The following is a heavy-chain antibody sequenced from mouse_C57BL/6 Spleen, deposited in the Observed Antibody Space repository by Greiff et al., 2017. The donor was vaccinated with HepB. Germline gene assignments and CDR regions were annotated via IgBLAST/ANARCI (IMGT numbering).Heavy chain of an antibody. D-gene: IGHD1-1*01. Sequence: EVQVVESGGGLVKPGGSLKLSCAASGFTFSDYGMHWVRQAPEKGLEWVAYISSGSSTIYYADTVKGRFTISRDNAKNTLFLQMTSLRSEDTAMYYCAREGVYYGWIFAYWGQGTLVTVSA. J-gene: IGHJ3*01. CDR3: AREGVYYGWIFAY. CDR2: ISSGSSTI. V-gene: IGHV5-17*01. CDR1: GFTFSDYG.